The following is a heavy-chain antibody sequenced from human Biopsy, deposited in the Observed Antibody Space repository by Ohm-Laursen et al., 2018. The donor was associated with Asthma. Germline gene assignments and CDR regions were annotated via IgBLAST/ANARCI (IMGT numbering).Heavy chain of an antibody. CDR3: ASQSGGPDFWSGYYYFDY. CDR1: GFTFSSYG. D-gene: IGHD3-3*01. Sequence: LSLTCAASGFTFSSYGMHWVRQAPGKGLEWVAVISYDGSNKYYADSVKGRFTISRDNSKNTPYLQMNSLRAEDTAVYYCASQSGGPDFWSGYYYFDYWGQGTLVTVSS. CDR2: ISYDGSNK. V-gene: IGHV3-30*03. J-gene: IGHJ4*02.